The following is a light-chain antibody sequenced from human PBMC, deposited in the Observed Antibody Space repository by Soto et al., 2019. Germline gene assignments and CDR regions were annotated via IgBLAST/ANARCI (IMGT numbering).Light chain of an antibody. J-gene: IGKJ1*01. CDR2: DAS. Sequence: DIQMKQSPSTLSASVGDRVTITCRASQSISSWLAWYQQKPGKAPKLLIYDASSLESGVPSRFSGSGSGTEFTLTISSLQPDDFATYYCQQYNSYSQTFGQGTKVE. CDR3: QQYNSYSQT. CDR1: QSISSW. V-gene: IGKV1-5*01.